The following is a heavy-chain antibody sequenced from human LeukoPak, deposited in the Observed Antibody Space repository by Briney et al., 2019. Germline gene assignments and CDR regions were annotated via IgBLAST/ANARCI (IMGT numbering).Heavy chain of an antibody. D-gene: IGHD3-16*01. CDR3: ARDSARIMITLGGVKGYMDV. CDR2: ISAYNGNT. CDR1: GYTFTSYG. J-gene: IGHJ6*03. V-gene: IGHV1-18*01. Sequence: ASVKVSCKASGYTFTSYGISWVRQAPGQGLEWMGWISAYNGNTNYAQKLQGRVTTTTDTSTSTAYMELRSLRSDDTAVYYCARDSARIMITLGGVKGYMDVWGKGTTVTVSS.